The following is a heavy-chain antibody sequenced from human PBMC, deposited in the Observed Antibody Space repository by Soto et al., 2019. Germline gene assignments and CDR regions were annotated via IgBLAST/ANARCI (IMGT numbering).Heavy chain of an antibody. CDR2: IWNDGNGY. V-gene: IGHV3-33*01. D-gene: IGHD6-13*01. CDR1: GFNFNNYG. Sequence: QVQLVESGGGVVQPGRSLRLSCAASGFNFNNYGMHWVRQAPGKGLEWVAVIWNDGNGYYYANSVKGRFTISRDNSKNTPFLQISSLRPEDTAVYYCARRQISPPTRGAASARSDMDVWGQGTTVTVSS. CDR3: ARRQISPPTRGAASARSDMDV. J-gene: IGHJ6*02.